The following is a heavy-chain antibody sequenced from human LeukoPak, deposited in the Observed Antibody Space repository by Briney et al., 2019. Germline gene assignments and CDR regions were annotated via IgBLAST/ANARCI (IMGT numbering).Heavy chain of an antibody. J-gene: IGHJ4*02. CDR3: AREVESWFGDLLSYFDS. D-gene: IGHD3-10*01. Sequence: SETLSLTCTVSGGSISSSSYYWGWIRQPPGKGLEWIGTIYHRGNTYYNPSLMSRVTISLDTSKNQFSLRQTSVTAADTALYYCAREVESWFGDLLSYFDSWGQGTQVTVSS. V-gene: IGHV4-39*07. CDR1: GGSISSSSYY. CDR2: IYHRGNT.